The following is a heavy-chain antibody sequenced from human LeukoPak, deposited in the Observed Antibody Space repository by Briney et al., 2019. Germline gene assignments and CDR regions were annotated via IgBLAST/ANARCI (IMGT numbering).Heavy chain of an antibody. CDR3: AREGYCSGTSCYNFNY. Sequence: SETLSLTCSVSGASISSSTYYWGWIRQPPGKGLEWIGSIYYSGSTYYNPSLKSRVTISLDTSKNQFSLNLSSVTAADTAVYYCAREGYCSGTSCYNFNYWGQGTLVTVSS. J-gene: IGHJ4*02. D-gene: IGHD2-2*02. V-gene: IGHV4-39*07. CDR2: IYYSGST. CDR1: GASISSSTYY.